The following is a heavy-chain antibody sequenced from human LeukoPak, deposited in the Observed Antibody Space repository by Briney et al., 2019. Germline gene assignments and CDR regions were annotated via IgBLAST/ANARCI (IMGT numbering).Heavy chain of an antibody. J-gene: IGHJ6*02. Sequence: SGGSLRLSCAASEFTFSSYWMHWVRQAPGKGLVRVSRIKGDGSSTSYADSVKGRFTISRDNAKNTLYLQMNSLRAENTAVYYCAKDQGIVEPNSGHTQITYYYYYGMDVWGQGTTVTVSS. CDR1: EFTFSSYW. CDR3: AKDQGIVEPNSGHTQITYYYYYGMDV. D-gene: IGHD3-22*01. CDR2: IKGDGSST. V-gene: IGHV3-74*01.